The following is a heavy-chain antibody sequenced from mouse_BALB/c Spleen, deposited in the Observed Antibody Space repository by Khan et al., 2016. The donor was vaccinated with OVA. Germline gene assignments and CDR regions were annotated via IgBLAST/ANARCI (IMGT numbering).Heavy chain of an antibody. D-gene: IGHD1-2*01. Sequence: VKLQESGAELARPGASVKLSCKASGYTFTDYYINWVKQRTGQGLEWIGEISPGSGDTYYNEKFKGKATLTADKSSSTAYMQLSSLTSEASAVYVCARRNYFGYTFAYWGQGTLVTVSA. CDR1: GYTFTDYY. J-gene: IGHJ3*01. V-gene: IGHV1-77*01. CDR2: ISPGSGDT. CDR3: ARRNYFGYTFAY.